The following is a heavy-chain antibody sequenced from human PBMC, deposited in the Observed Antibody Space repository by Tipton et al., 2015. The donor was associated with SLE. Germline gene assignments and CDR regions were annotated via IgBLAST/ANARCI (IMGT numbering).Heavy chain of an antibody. Sequence: SLRLSCEASGFAFRYYAMHWVRQVPGKGLQWVSGISWTGDSISYAASVEGRFTISRDNARSSLNLQMNSVGTDDAALYYCGRGNYCSRTTCHRGASAYWGQGTLVTVSS. J-gene: IGHJ4*02. D-gene: IGHD2-2*01. CDR1: GFAFRYYA. V-gene: IGHV3-9*01. CDR3: GRGNYCSRTTCHRGASAY. CDR2: ISWTGDSI.